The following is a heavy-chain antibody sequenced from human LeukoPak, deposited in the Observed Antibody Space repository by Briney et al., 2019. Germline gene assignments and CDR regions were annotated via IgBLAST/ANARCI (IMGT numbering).Heavy chain of an antibody. CDR3: ARGQDYYDSSGYPALDY. V-gene: IGHV4-34*01. CDR1: GVSFSGYY. Sequence: SETLSLTCAVYGVSFSGYYWSWIRQPPGKGLEWIEEINHSGSTNYNPSLKSRVTISVDTSKNQFSLKLSSVTAADTAVYYCARGQDYYDSSGYPALDYWGQGTLVTVSS. CDR2: INHSGST. D-gene: IGHD3-22*01. J-gene: IGHJ4*02.